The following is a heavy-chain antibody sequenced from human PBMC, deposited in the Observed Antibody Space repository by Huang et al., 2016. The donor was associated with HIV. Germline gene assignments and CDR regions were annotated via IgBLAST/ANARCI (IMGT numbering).Heavy chain of an antibody. D-gene: IGHD3-22*01. V-gene: IGHV4-34*02. Sequence: QVRLEQWGAGLLKASETLSLTCAVYGGSFSGYYWNWLRQAPGKGLEWVGEINHSGNTNYNPSLKSRVNMSVDTSKSQFSLYLTSLSAADTGTYFCARRYNSRRDYWGRGTLVTVHS. CDR3: ARRYNSRRDY. J-gene: IGHJ4*02. CDR1: GGSFSGYY. CDR2: INHSGNT.